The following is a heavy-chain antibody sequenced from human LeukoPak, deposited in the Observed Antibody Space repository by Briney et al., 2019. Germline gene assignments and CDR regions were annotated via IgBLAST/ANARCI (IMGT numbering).Heavy chain of an antibody. J-gene: IGHJ4*02. CDR3: ARDSCYGSGSYSFDY. CDR2: IWYDGSNK. CDR1: GFTFSSYG. D-gene: IGHD3-10*01. V-gene: IGHV3-33*01. Sequence: GGSLRLSCAASGFTFSSYGMHWVRQAPGKGLEWVAVIWYDGSNKYYADSVKGRFTISRDNSKNTLYLQMNSLRAEDTAVYYCARDSCYGSGSYSFDYWGQGTLVTVSS.